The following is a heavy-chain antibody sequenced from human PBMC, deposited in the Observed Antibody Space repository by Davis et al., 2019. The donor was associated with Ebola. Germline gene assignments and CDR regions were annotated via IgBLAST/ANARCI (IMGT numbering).Heavy chain of an antibody. CDR2: IKQDGSEK. V-gene: IGHV3-7*01. Sequence: PGGSLRLSCAASGFTFSSYWMSWVRQAPGKGLEWVANIKQDGSEKYYVDSVKGRFTISRDNAKNSLYLQMNSLRAEDTAVYYCAKGLRFFPGAFDIWGQGTMVTVSS. CDR1: GFTFSSYW. CDR3: AKGLRFFPGAFDI. J-gene: IGHJ3*02. D-gene: IGHD3-3*01.